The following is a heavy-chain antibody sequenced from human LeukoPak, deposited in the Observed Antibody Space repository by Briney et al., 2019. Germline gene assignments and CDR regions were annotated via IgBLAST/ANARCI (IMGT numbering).Heavy chain of an antibody. CDR1: GFTVRSDY. J-gene: IGHJ4*02. V-gene: IGHV3-30-3*01. Sequence: GGSLRLSCAASGFTVRSDYMNWVRQAPGKGLEWVAVISYDGSNKYYADSVKGRFTISRDNSKNTLCLQMNSLRAEDTAVYYCASPAYYFDYWGQGTLVTVSS. CDR3: ASPAYYFDY. CDR2: ISYDGSNK.